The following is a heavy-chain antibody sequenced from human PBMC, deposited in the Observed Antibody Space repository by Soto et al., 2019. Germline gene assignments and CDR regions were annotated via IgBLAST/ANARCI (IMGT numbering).Heavy chain of an antibody. Sequence: GGSLRLSCAASGFTFSDYYMSWIRQAPGKGLEWVSYISSSSSYTNYADSVKGRFTISRDSAKNSLYLQMNSLRAEDTAVYYCARDRGDYDILTGRNWFDPWGQGTLVTVSS. CDR3: ARDRGDYDILTGRNWFDP. V-gene: IGHV3-11*06. J-gene: IGHJ5*02. CDR1: GFTFSDYY. D-gene: IGHD3-9*01. CDR2: ISSSSSYT.